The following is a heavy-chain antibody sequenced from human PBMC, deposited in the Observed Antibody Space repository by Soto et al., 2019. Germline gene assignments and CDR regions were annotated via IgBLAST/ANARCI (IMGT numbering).Heavy chain of an antibody. Sequence: ASVKVSCKASGYTFTSYGISWVRQAPGKGLEWMGWISAYNGNTNYAQKLQGRVTMTTDTSTSTAYMELSSLRSDDTAVYYCAILYGSGSYGYWGQGTLVTVSS. CDR2: ISAYNGNT. V-gene: IGHV1-18*01. D-gene: IGHD3-10*01. CDR1: GYTFTSYG. CDR3: AILYGSGSYGY. J-gene: IGHJ4*02.